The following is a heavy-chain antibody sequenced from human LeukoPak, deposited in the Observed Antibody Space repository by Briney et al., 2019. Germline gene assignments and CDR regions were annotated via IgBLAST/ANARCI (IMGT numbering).Heavy chain of an antibody. CDR1: GVTVSTNY. V-gene: IGHV3-53*01. J-gene: IGHJ5*02. Sequence: PGGSLRLSCAVSGVTVSTNYMGWVRQAPGKGLEWVSVIYADCGGGGTYYADSVKGRFTISRDNSRNTLYLQMSNLRADDTAMYYCSRDRSRGYSFTWGQGTLVTVS. CDR3: SRDRSRGYSFT. D-gene: IGHD5-12*01. CDR2: IYADCGGGGT.